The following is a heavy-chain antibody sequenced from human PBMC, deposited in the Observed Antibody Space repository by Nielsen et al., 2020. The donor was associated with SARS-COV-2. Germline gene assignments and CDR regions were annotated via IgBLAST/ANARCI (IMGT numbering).Heavy chain of an antibody. V-gene: IGHV3-23*01. CDR3: ARDYNLWYFDY. CDR2: ISGSGGTT. Sequence: GGSLRLSFPASGFTFITFAMSWARQAPGRGLEWVSTISGSGGTTYYADSVKGRFTISRDNSKNTLYLQMNSLRAEDTAVYYCARDYNLWYFDYWGQGAMVTVSS. D-gene: IGHD5-24*01. CDR1: GFTFITFA. J-gene: IGHJ4*02.